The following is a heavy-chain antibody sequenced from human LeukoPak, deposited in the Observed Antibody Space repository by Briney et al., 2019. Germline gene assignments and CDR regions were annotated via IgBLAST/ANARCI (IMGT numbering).Heavy chain of an antibody. CDR1: GFTFSLYG. CDR3: ARASNFYVWGSYFDY. Sequence: GGSLRLFCVASGFTFSLYGIHWVRQAPGKGLEWVSYISSSGSTIYYADSVKGRFTISRDNAKNSLYLQMNSLRAEDTAVYYCARASNFYVWGSYFDYWGQGTLVTVSS. V-gene: IGHV3-48*03. J-gene: IGHJ4*02. D-gene: IGHD3-16*01. CDR2: ISSSGSTI.